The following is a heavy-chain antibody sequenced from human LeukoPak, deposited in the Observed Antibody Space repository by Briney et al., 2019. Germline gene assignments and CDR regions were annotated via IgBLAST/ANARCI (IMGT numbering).Heavy chain of an antibody. CDR2: MNPNSGNT. Sequence: GASVKVSCKASGYTFTSYDINWVRQATGQGLEWMGWMNPNSGNTGYAQKFQGRVTITRNTSISTAYMELSSLRSEVTAVYYCARGEVLWFGELRGYNWFDPWGQGTLVTVSS. CDR3: ARGEVLWFGELRGYNWFDP. V-gene: IGHV1-8*03. D-gene: IGHD3-10*01. CDR1: GYTFTSYD. J-gene: IGHJ5*02.